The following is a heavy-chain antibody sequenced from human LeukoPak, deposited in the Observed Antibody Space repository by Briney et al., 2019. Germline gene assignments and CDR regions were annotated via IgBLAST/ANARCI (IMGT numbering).Heavy chain of an antibody. Sequence: GGSLRLSCAASGFTFSSYAMHWVRQAPGKRLEWVAVISYDGSNKYYADSVKGRFTISRDNSKNTLYLQMNSLRAEDTAVYYCARDGKYSSSYYYFDYWGRGTLVTVSS. CDR3: ARDGKYSSSYYYFDY. CDR2: ISYDGSNK. D-gene: IGHD6-6*01. J-gene: IGHJ4*02. CDR1: GFTFSSYA. V-gene: IGHV3-30-3*01.